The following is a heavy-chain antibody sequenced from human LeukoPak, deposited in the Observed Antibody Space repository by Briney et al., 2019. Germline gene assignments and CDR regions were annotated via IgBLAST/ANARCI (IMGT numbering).Heavy chain of an antibody. CDR3: AKDLVAYCGGDCYRGAEYFQH. Sequence: GGSLRLSCAASGFTFSNYNMNWVRQAPGKGLEWVSAISGSGGSTYYADSVKGRFTISRDNSKNTLYLQMNSLRAEDTAVYYCAKDLVAYCGGDCYRGAEYFQHWGQGTLVTVSS. V-gene: IGHV3-23*01. J-gene: IGHJ1*01. CDR1: GFTFSNYN. CDR2: ISGSGGST. D-gene: IGHD2-21*02.